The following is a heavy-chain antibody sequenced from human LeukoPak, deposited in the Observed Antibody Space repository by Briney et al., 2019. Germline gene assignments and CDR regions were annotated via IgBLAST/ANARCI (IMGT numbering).Heavy chain of an antibody. V-gene: IGHV2-5*02. D-gene: IGHD3-9*01. CDR1: GFSLSTSGVG. J-gene: IGHJ4*02. CDR2: TYWDDDK. CDR3: AHSSTYYDILTGYSPMSYCDY. Sequence: SGPTLVKPTQPLTLTCTFSGFSLSTSGVGVGWIRQPPVKALEWLALTYWDDDKRYSPSLKSRLTITKDTSKNQVVLTMTNMDPVDTATYYCAHSSTYYDILTGYSPMSYCDYWGQGTLVTVSS.